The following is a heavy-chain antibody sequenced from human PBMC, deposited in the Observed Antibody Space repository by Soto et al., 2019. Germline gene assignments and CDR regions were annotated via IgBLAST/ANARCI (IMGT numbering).Heavy chain of an antibody. Sequence: QVTLKESGPVLVKPTETLTLRCTVSGLSITDSEMGVSWIRQPPGQPLEWLAHIDSSGEKSYRTFLKSRLASSKDTSKSQIVVTMTNMDPTDTATYYCARGHLAVPVSPWFEPWGQGSPVTVSS. J-gene: IGHJ5*02. CDR1: GLSITDSEMG. CDR3: ARGHLAVPVSPWFEP. CDR2: IDSSGEK. V-gene: IGHV2-26*01.